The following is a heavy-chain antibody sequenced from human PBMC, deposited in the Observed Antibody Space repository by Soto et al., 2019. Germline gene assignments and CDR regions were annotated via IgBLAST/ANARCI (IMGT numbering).Heavy chain of an antibody. CDR2: IYYSGST. V-gene: IGHV4-39*01. CDR1: GGSISSSSYY. Sequence: QLQLQESGPGLVKPSETLSLTCTVSGGSISSSSYYWGRIRQPPGKGLEWIGSIYYSGSTYYNPSLKSRVTISVDTSKNQFSLKLSSVTAADTAVYYCARLAGRYDFWSGYYLVGWFDPWGQGTLVTVSS. D-gene: IGHD3-3*01. CDR3: ARLAGRYDFWSGYYLVGWFDP. J-gene: IGHJ5*02.